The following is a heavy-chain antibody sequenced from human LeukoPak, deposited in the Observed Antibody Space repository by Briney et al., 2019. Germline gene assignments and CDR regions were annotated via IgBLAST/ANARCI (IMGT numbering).Heavy chain of an antibody. CDR3: ASRNDYSNYGTPRDWYFDL. CDR2: IIPIFGTA. V-gene: IGHV1-69*05. CDR1: GGTFTSYA. J-gene: IGHJ2*01. D-gene: IGHD4-11*01. Sequence: SVKVSCKASGGTFTSYAISWVRQAPGQGLEWMGRIIPIFGTANYAQKFQGRVTITTDESTSTAYMALSSLRSEDTAVYYCASRNDYSNYGTPRDWYFDLWGRGTLVTVSS.